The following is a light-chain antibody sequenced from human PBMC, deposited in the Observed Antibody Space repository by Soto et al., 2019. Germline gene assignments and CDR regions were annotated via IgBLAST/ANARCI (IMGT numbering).Light chain of an antibody. J-gene: IGLJ1*01. CDR2: DVS. Sequence: QSALTQPASVSGSPGQSITISCTGTSSDVGGYNYVSWYQHHPGKAPKLIIYDVSNRPSGVSNRFSGSKSGNTASLTISGLQPVDAADYYGSSYTSSNSRQIVFGTGTKLTVL. V-gene: IGLV2-14*03. CDR1: SSDVGGYNY. CDR3: SSYTSSNSRQIV.